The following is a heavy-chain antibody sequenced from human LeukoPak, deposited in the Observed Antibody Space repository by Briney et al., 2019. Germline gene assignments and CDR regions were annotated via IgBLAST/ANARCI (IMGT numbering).Heavy chain of an antibody. CDR3: ARGSVAGRQRAPPKEWFDP. Sequence: GGSLRLSCAASGFTFSDYYMSWIRQAPGKGLEWISHISSSGSTIYYEDSVKGRFTISRDNAKNSLYLQMNSLRGDDTAVYYCARGSVAGRQRAPPKEWFDPWGQGTLVTVSS. J-gene: IGHJ5*02. V-gene: IGHV3-11*04. CDR2: ISSSGSTI. CDR1: GFTFSDYY. D-gene: IGHD6-6*01.